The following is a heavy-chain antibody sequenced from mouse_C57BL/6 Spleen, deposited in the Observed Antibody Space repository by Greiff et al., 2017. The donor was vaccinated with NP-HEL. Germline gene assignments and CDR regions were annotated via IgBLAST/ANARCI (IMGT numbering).Heavy chain of an antibody. D-gene: IGHD2-3*01. CDR2: IDPNSGGT. CDR1: GYTFTSYW. V-gene: IGHV1-72*01. J-gene: IGHJ3*01. Sequence: QVQLQQPGAELVKPGASVKLSCKASGYTFTSYWMHWVKQRPGRGLEWIGRIDPNSGGTKYNEKFKSKATLTVDKPSSTAYMQLSSLTSVDSAVYDCERCGGWLPFAYWGQGTLVTVSA. CDR3: ERCGGWLPFAY.